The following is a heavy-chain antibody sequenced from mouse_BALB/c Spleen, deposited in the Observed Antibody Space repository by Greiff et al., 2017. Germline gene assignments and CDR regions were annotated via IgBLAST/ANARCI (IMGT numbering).Heavy chain of an antibody. CDR1: GYSITSGYS. D-gene: IGHD1-1*01. CDR2: IHYSGST. V-gene: IGHV3-1*02. J-gene: IGHJ3*01. CDR3: ARSTTVVARETWFAY. Sequence: DVQLQESGPDLVKPSQSLSLTCTVTGYSITSGYSWHWIRQFPGNKLEWMGYIHYSGSTNYNPSLKSRISITRDTSKNQFFLQLNSVTTEDTATYYCARSTTVVARETWFAYWGQGTLFTVSA.